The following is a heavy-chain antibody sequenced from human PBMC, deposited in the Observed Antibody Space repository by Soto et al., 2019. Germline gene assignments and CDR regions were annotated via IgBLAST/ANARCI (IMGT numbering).Heavy chain of an antibody. CDR3: ATVKGDDFWSGYYTGILWYFDL. CDR1: GYTLTELS. Sequence: GASVKVSCKVSGYTLTELSMHWVRQAPGKGLEWMGGFDPEDGETIYAQKFQGRVTMTEDTSTDTAYMELSSLRSEDTAVYYCATVKGDDFWSGYYTGILWYFDLWGRGTLVTVS. CDR2: FDPEDGET. J-gene: IGHJ2*01. V-gene: IGHV1-24*01. D-gene: IGHD3-3*01.